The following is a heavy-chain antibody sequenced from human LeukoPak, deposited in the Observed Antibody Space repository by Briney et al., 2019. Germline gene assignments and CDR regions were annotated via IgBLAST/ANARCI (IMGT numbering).Heavy chain of an antibody. CDR2: FDPEDGET. Sequence: ASVKVSCXVSGYTLTELSMHWVRQAPGKGLEWMGGFDPEDGETIYAQKFQGRVTMTEDTSTDTAYMELSSLRSEDTAVYYCAAYYYDSSGYQTTNDYWGQGTLVTVSS. CDR3: AAYYYDSSGYQTTNDY. V-gene: IGHV1-24*01. J-gene: IGHJ4*02. CDR1: GYTLTELS. D-gene: IGHD3-22*01.